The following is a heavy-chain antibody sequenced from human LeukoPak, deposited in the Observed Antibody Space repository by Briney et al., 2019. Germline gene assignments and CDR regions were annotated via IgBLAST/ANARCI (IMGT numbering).Heavy chain of an antibody. CDR2: IKSKTRGGTT. CDR1: GFTFTNAW. J-gene: IGHJ4*02. V-gene: IGHV3-15*01. CDR3: TSFVVREHC. D-gene: IGHD3-10*01. Sequence: PGGSLRLSCAASGFTFTNAWMTWVRQTPGKGLEWVGRIKSKTRGGTTEYAAPVKGRFTVSRDDSKNTVFLQMSSLKTEDTALYYCTSFVVREHCWGQGTLVTVSS.